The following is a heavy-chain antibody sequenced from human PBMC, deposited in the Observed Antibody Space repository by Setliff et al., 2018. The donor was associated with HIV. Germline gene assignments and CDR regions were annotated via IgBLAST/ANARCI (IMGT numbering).Heavy chain of an antibody. CDR1: GGSISSSSYY. CDR2: VYYSGSS. CDR3: ARGAPRGRLRFPNWFDP. D-gene: IGHD5-12*01. Sequence: PSETLSLTCSVSGGSISSSSYYWGWIRQPPGKGLEWIGSVYYSGSSYYNPSLKSRVTISVDTSKNQFSLKLSSVTAADTAVYYCARGAPRGRLRFPNWFDPWGQGTLVTSPQ. J-gene: IGHJ5*02. V-gene: IGHV4-39*07.